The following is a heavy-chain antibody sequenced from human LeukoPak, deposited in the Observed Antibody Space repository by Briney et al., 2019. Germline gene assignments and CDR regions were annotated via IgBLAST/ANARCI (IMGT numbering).Heavy chain of an antibody. Sequence: ASVKVSCKASGYTFTSYYMHWVRQAPGQGLEGMGLINPSGGSTNYAQKFQGRDTMTRDTSTSTVYMELSSLRSEDTAVYYCARDRYSSGWYVGAFDIWGQGTMVTVSS. CDR3: ARDRYSSGWYVGAFDI. V-gene: IGHV1-46*01. CDR1: GYTFTSYY. J-gene: IGHJ3*02. D-gene: IGHD6-19*01. CDR2: INPSGGST.